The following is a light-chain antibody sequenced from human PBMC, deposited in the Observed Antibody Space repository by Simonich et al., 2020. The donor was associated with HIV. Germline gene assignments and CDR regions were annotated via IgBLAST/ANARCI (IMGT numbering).Light chain of an antibody. J-gene: IGKJ2*01. CDR3: QQRFNWPPYT. CDR2: GAS. V-gene: IGKV3D-15*01. Sequence: EIVMTQSPATLSVSPGERATLSCRARQSISSNLAWYQPKPGQAPRLLIYGASTRATGIPARFSGSGSGTEFTLTISSLQSEDFAVYYCQQRFNWPPYTFGQGTKLEI. CDR1: QSISSN.